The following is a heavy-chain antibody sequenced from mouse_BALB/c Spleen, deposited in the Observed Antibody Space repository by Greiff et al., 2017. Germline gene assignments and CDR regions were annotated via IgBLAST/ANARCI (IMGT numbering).Heavy chain of an antibody. J-gene: IGHJ2*01. CDR2: ISSGGST. CDR1: GFTFSSYA. D-gene: IGHD1-1*01. Sequence: EVMLVESGGDLVKPGGSLKLSCAASGFTFSSYAMSWVRQTPEKRLEWVASISSGGSTYYPDSVKGRFTISRDNARNILYLQMSSLRSEDTAMYYCARGRITTVVATDYFDYWGQGTTLTVSS. CDR3: ARGRITTVVATDYFDY. V-gene: IGHV5-6-5*01.